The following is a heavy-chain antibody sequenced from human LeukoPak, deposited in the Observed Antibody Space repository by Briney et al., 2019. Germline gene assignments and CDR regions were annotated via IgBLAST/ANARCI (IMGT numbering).Heavy chain of an antibody. CDR1: GYSFTSYW. CDR3: ARQVRTGYDILTGRGYYYMDV. J-gene: IGHJ6*03. CDR2: IYPGDSDT. Sequence: GESLKIPCKGSGYSFTSYWIGWVRQIPGKGLEWMGIIYPGDSDTRYSPSFQGQVTISADKSISTAYLQWSSLKASDTAMYYCARQVRTGYDILTGRGYYYMDVWGKGTTVTVSS. V-gene: IGHV5-51*01. D-gene: IGHD3-9*01.